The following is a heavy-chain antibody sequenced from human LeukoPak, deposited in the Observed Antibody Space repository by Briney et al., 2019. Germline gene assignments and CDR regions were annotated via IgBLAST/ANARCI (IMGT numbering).Heavy chain of an antibody. CDR3: ARLREIPVFGVVTKSTSYFDY. CDR2: IKQDRSEK. CDR1: GFTLTNYW. J-gene: IGHJ4*02. Sequence: GGSLRLSCAASGFTLTNYWMSWVRQAPGKGLELVANIKQDRSEKYYVDSVKGRFTISRDNAKNSLYLQMNSLRAEDTAVYYRARLREIPVFGVVTKSTSYFDYWGQGTLVTVSS. D-gene: IGHD3-3*01. V-gene: IGHV3-7*01.